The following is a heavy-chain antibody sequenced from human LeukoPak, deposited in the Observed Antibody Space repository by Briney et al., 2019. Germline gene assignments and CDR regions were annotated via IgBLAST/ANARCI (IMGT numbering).Heavy chain of an antibody. CDR2: IYNSGGT. J-gene: IGHJ5*02. D-gene: IGHD2-21*02. CDR1: GDSISSSPYY. Sequence: PSETLSLTCTVSGDSISSSPYYWGWIRQPPGKGLEWIGNIYNSGGTYYNPSLKSRVTISVDTSKNQFSLKLSSVTAADTAVYYCARVASPVVTATSQLPIDHRWFDPWGQGTLVTVSS. CDR3: ARVASPVVTATSQLPIDHRWFDP. V-gene: IGHV4-39*07.